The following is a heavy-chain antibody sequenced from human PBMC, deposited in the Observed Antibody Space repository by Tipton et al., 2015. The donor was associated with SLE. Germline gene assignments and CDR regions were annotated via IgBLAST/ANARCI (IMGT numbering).Heavy chain of an antibody. CDR2: INHSGST. CDR1: GGSFSGYY. J-gene: IGHJ6*02. Sequence: TLSLTCAVYGGSFSGYYWSWIRQSPGKGLEWIGEINHSGSTNYDPSLKSRVTISVDTSKNQFSLKLSSVTAADTAVYYCARDALKGMDVWGQGTTVTVSS. V-gene: IGHV4-34*01. CDR3: ARDALKGMDV.